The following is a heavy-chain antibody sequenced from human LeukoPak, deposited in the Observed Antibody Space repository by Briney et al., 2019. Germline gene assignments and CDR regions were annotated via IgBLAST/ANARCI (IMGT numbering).Heavy chain of an antibody. J-gene: IGHJ5*02. CDR3: ARSYLGQSTAAIRLQYNWFDP. CDR2: IIPIFGTA. D-gene: IGHD2-2*02. Sequence: SVKVSCKASGGTFSSYAISWVRQAPGQGLEWMGGIIPIFGTANYAQKFQGRVTITADESTSTAYMELRSMRSEDTAVYYCARSYLGQSTAAIRLQYNWFDPWGQGTLVTVSS. CDR1: GGTFSSYA. V-gene: IGHV1-69*01.